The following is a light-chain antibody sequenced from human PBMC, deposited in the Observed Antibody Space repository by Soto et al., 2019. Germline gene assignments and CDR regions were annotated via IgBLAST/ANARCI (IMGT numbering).Light chain of an antibody. CDR2: RNN. CDR1: SSNIGSNY. Sequence: QSVLTQPPSASGTPGQRVTISCSGSSSNIGSNYVYWYQQLPGTAPKLLIYRNNQRPSGVPDRFSGSKCGTSASLAISGLRSEDEADYYCAAWDDSLVVFGGGTKLTVL. J-gene: IGLJ2*01. V-gene: IGLV1-47*01. CDR3: AAWDDSLVV.